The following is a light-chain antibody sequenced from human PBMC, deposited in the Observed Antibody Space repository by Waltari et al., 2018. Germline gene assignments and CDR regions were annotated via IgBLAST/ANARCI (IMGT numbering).Light chain of an antibody. V-gene: IGLV2-14*03. CDR1: SSDIGFYNF. J-gene: IGLJ6*01. Sequence: QSALTQPASVSGSPGQSITISCTGSSSDIGFYNFVSWYQQYPGNAPKVLIYDVSFRPSGVSFRFTGAKSGNTASLTISVLQTEDEADYYCSSYTTSGTHVFGSGTTVTVL. CDR2: DVS. CDR3: SSYTTSGTHV.